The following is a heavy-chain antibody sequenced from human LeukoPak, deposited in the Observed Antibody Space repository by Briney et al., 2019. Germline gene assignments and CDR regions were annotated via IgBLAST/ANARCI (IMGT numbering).Heavy chain of an antibody. CDR3: AKDQGIAEAGTSYYYYGMDV. CDR2: ISWNSGSI. Sequence: GGSLRLSCAASGFTFDDYAMHWVRQAPGKGLEWVSGISWNSGSIGYADSVKGRFTISRDNAKNSLYLQMNSLRAEDTALYYCAKDQGIAEAGTSYYYYGMDVWGQGTTVTVSS. D-gene: IGHD6-13*01. CDR1: GFTFDDYA. V-gene: IGHV3-9*01. J-gene: IGHJ6*02.